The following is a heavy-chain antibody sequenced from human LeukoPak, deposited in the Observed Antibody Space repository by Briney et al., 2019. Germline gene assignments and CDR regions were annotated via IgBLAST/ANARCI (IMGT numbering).Heavy chain of an antibody. J-gene: IGHJ4*02. CDR2: IYNSGST. D-gene: IGHD3-10*01. Sequence: PSETLSLTCTVSGGSISSYYWSWIRQPPGKGLECIGYIYNSGSTNYNPSLKSRVSISVGTSKNQFSLKLSSVTAADTAVYYCARRVHYYGSGSYYYYFDYWGQGTLVTASS. V-gene: IGHV4-59*08. CDR1: GGSISSYY. CDR3: ARRVHYYGSGSYYYYFDY.